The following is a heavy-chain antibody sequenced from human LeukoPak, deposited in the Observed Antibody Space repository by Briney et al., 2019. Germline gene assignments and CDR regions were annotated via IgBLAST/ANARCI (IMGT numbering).Heavy chain of an antibody. CDR3: ARGSRFGVVGRDAFDI. V-gene: IGHV3-48*01. CDR2: ISSLSGTR. J-gene: IGHJ3*02. CDR1: GFTFGSYS. D-gene: IGHD3-3*01. Sequence: PGGSLRPSCAASGFTFGSYSMNWVRQAPGKGLEWVSFISSLSGTREYADSVKGRFTISRDSAKNSLYLQVNSLRAEDTAVYYCARGSRFGVVGRDAFDIWGQGTVVTVSS.